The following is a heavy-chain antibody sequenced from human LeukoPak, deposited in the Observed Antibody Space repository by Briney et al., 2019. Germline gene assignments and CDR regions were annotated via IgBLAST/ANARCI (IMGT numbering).Heavy chain of an antibody. CDR1: GYIFTSYG. J-gene: IGHJ5*02. V-gene: IGHV1-18*01. CDR3: ARDPYSSSWYSSGENWFDP. Sequence: ASVKVSCKASGYIFTSYGISWVRQAPGQGLEWMGWISAYNGNTNYAQKLQGRVTMTTDTSTSTAYMELRSLRSDDTAVYYCARDPYSSSWYSSGENWFDPWGQGTLVTVSS. D-gene: IGHD6-13*01. CDR2: ISAYNGNT.